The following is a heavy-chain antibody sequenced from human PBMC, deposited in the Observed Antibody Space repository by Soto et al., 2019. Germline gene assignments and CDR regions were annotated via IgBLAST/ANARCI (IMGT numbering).Heavy chain of an antibody. CDR1: GDSISSDNYF. CDR2: ISNRGTP. CDR3: AREVNVVALSDAFDI. Sequence: QVQLQESGPGLVKPSQTLYLSCAVSGDSISSDNYFWSWIRQPPGQGLEWIGYISNRGTPYYNPSLKSRVTISLDTSKNRFSLDMYSMTAADTAVYYCAREVNVVALSDAFDIWGQGTMVTVSS. J-gene: IGHJ3*02. D-gene: IGHD2-8*01. V-gene: IGHV4-30-4*01.